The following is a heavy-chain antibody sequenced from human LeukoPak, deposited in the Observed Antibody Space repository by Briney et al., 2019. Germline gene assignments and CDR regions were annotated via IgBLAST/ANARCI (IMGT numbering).Heavy chain of an antibody. CDR1: GFTFSSYG. Sequence: GGSLRLSCAASGFTFSSYGMSWVRQAPGKGLEWVSAISGSGGSTYYADSVKGRFTISRDNSKNTLYLQMNSLRPEDTAIYYCARDKAEGPTKFDSWGQGIRVTVSS. J-gene: IGHJ5*01. V-gene: IGHV3-23*01. CDR3: ARDKAEGPTKFDS. CDR2: ISGSGGST.